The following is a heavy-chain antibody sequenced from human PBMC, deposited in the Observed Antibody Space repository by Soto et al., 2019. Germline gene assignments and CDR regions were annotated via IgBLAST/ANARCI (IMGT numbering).Heavy chain of an antibody. Sequence: PSETLSLTCTVSGGSISSYYWSWIRQPPGKGLEWIGYIYYSGSTNYNPSLKSRVTISVDTSKNQFSLKLSSVTAADTAVYYCARGLSYYDILTGYPSEGSFDYWGQGTLVTV. CDR3: ARGLSYYDILTGYPSEGSFDY. CDR2: IYYSGST. J-gene: IGHJ4*02. V-gene: IGHV4-59*01. D-gene: IGHD3-9*01. CDR1: GGSISSYY.